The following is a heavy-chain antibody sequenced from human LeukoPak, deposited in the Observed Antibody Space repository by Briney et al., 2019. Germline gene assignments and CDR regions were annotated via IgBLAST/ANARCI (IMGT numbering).Heavy chain of an antibody. D-gene: IGHD3-10*01. J-gene: IGHJ3*02. CDR3: ARERYYGSGKMGAFDI. CDR1: GFTFSSYG. V-gene: IGHV3-33*01. CDR2: IWYDGSNK. Sequence: GGSLRLSCAASGFTFSSYGMHWVRQAPGKGLEWVAVIWYDGSNKYYADSVKGRFTISRDNAKNSLYLQMNSLRAGDTAVYYCARERYYGSGKMGAFDIWGQGTMVTVSS.